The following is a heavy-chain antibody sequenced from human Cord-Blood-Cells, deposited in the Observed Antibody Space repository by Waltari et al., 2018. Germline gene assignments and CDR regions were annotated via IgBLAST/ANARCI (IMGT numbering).Heavy chain of an antibody. Sequence: QVQLHESGPGLVKPSGTLSLTCAVSGGSICSINWWRWVRQPAGEGLEWIGEIGHRGSTNDSPTHKSRVTMAVDKTNSQFSLKLISVTAADTAVYYCARDLQVGPAARISPHYYYGMDVWGQGTTVTVSS. J-gene: IGHJ6*02. D-gene: IGHD2-2*01. CDR3: ARDLQVGPAARISPHYYYGMDV. CDR1: GGSICSINW. CDR2: IGHRGST. V-gene: IGHV4-4*02.